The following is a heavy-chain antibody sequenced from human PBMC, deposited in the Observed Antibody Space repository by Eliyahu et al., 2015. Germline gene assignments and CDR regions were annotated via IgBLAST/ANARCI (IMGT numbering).Heavy chain of an antibody. J-gene: IGHJ4*02. CDR1: GXTFSSYS. CDR3: ATHIAAAGFDY. CDR2: ISSSSSYI. Sequence: EVQLVESGGGLXKPGGSLXLXCAXXGXTFSSYSMNWVRQAPGKGLEWVSSISSSSSYIYYADSVKGRFTISRDNAKNSLYLQMNSLRAEDTAVYYCATHIAAAGFDYWGQGTLVTVSS. D-gene: IGHD6-13*01. V-gene: IGHV3-21*01.